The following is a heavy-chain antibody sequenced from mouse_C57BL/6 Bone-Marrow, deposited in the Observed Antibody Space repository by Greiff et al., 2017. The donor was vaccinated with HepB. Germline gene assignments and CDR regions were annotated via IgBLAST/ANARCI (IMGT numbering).Heavy chain of an antibody. Sequence: QVQLQQSGAELARPGASVKLSCKASGYTFTSYGISWVKQRTGQGLEWIGEIYPRSGNTYYNEKFKGKATLTADKYSSTAYMELRSLTSEDSAVYFCARRGLRYFGVWGTGTTVTVSS. CDR3: ARRGLRYFGV. CDR2: IYPRSGNT. V-gene: IGHV1-81*01. D-gene: IGHD2-13*01. J-gene: IGHJ1*03. CDR1: GYTFTSYG.